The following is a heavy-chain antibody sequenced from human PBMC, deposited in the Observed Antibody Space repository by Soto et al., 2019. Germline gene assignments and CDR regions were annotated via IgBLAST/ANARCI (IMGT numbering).Heavy chain of an antibody. CDR3: ARDRLAVAGHLLFDY. Sequence: GGSLRLSCAASGFTFSSYSMNWVRQAPGKGLEWVSSISSSSSYIYYADSLKGRFTISRDNAKNSLYLQMNSLRAEDTAVYYCARDRLAVAGHLLFDYWGQGTLVTVSS. D-gene: IGHD6-19*01. CDR2: ISSSSSYI. V-gene: IGHV3-21*01. J-gene: IGHJ4*02. CDR1: GFTFSSYS.